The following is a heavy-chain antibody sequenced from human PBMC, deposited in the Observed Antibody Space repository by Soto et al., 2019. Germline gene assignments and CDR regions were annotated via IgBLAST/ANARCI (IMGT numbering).Heavy chain of an antibody. CDR1: GGTFSSYA. CDR2: IIPIFGTA. Sequence: QVQLVQSGAEVKKTGSSVKVSCKASGGTFSSYAISWVRQAPGQGPECMGEIIPIFGTANSAQKFQGRVTITADESTSTAYMELSSLSSEDTAVYYCARDRGPSSGYYPYWFDSWGQGTLVTVSS. CDR3: ARDRGPSSGYYPYWFDS. V-gene: IGHV1-69*12. D-gene: IGHD3-22*01. J-gene: IGHJ5*01.